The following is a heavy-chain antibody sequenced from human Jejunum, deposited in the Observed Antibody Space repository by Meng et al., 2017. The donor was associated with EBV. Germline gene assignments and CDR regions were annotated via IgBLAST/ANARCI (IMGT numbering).Heavy chain of an antibody. Sequence: QVQVGQSGAEVKKPGASVKVSCKASGYMFNSYARHWVRQAPGQRLEWMGWINIGNGNTKYSQKFHGRLTISRDTSANTAYLELSSLTSEDTAIYYCATGDDYGNSNFDYWGQGTLVTVAS. D-gene: IGHD2/OR15-2a*01. CDR1: GYMFNSYA. J-gene: IGHJ4*02. CDR3: ATGDDYGNSNFDY. V-gene: IGHV1-3*04. CDR2: INIGNGNT.